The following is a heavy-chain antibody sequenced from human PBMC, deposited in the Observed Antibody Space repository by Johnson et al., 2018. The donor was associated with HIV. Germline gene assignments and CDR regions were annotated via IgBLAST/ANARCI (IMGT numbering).Heavy chain of an antibody. V-gene: IGHV3-33*06. D-gene: IGHD6-6*01. CDR1: GFTFSSYG. Sequence: QVLLVESGGGVVQPGRSLRLSCAASGFTFSSYGMHWVRQAPGKGLEWVAVIWYDGSNKYYADSVKGRFTISRDNSKNTLYLQMNSLRAEDTAVYYCSKDRGAARAFDAFDIWGQGTTVIVSS. CDR3: SKDRGAARAFDAFDI. CDR2: IWYDGSNK. J-gene: IGHJ3*02.